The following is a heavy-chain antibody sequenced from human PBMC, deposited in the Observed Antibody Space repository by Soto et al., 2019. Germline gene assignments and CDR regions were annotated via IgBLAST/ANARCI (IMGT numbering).Heavy chain of an antibody. CDR1: GFTFSSYG. D-gene: IGHD3-22*01. V-gene: IGHV3-30*18. CDR3: AKSQGKITMIVVVSAFDI. CDR2: ISYDGSNK. J-gene: IGHJ3*02. Sequence: QVQLVESGGGVVQPGRSLRLSCAASGFTFSSYGMHWVRQAPGKGLEWVAVISYDGSNKYYADSVKGRFTISRDNSKNTLYLQMNSLRAEDTAVYYCAKSQGKITMIVVVSAFDIWGQGTMVTVSS.